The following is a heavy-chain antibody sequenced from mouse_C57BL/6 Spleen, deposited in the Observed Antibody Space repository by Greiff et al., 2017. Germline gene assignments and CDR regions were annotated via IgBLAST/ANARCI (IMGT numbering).Heavy chain of an antibody. D-gene: IGHD3-3*01. Sequence: EVMLVESGGGLVKPGGSLKLSCAASGFTFSSYTMPWVRQTPEKRLEWVATISGGGGNTYYPDSVKGRFTISRDNAKNTLYLQMSSRGSEDTALYYCARQSGTHFDYWGQGTTLTVSS. CDR2: ISGGGGNT. V-gene: IGHV5-9*01. CDR3: ARQSGTHFDY. J-gene: IGHJ2*01. CDR1: GFTFSSYT.